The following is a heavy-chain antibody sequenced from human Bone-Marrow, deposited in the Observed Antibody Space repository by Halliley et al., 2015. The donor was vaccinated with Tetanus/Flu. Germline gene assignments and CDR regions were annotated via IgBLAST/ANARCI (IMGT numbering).Heavy chain of an antibody. J-gene: IGHJ3*02. CDR3: ARGGDFQEVAAFDI. CDR1: GFVFSSYE. Sequence: CAASGFVFSSYEMNWVRQAPGKGPEWVSYISSGGSSIFYSNSVKGRFTVSRDNAKNSLYLEMKSLKVEDTALYYCARGGDFQEVAAFDIWGHGTMVSVSS. V-gene: IGHV3-48*03. CDR2: ISSGGSSI. D-gene: IGHD2-21*02.